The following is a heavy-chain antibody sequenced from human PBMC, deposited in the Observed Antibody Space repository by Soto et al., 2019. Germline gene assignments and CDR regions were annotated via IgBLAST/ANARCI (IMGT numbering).Heavy chain of an antibody. D-gene: IGHD3-10*01. CDR1: GFTFSSYS. V-gene: IGHV3-21*01. J-gene: IGHJ4*02. CDR2: ISSSSSYI. Sequence: EVQLVESGGGLVKPGGSLRLSCAASGFTFSSYSMNWVRQAPGKGLEWVSSISSSSSYIYYADSVKGRFTISRDNAKNSLYLQMNSLRAEDTAVYYCAREGTGNSYFDYWGQGPLVTVSS. CDR3: AREGTGNSYFDY.